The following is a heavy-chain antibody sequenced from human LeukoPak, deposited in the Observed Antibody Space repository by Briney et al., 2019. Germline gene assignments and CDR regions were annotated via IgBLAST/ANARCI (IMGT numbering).Heavy chain of an antibody. V-gene: IGHV3-30*03. D-gene: IGHD5-24*01. CDR1: GFTFSNYG. CDR3: AREDGDGLDY. J-gene: IGHJ4*02. Sequence: GGSLRLSCAASGFTFSNYGMHWVRQAPGKGLEWVAVTSYDGKNKYYADSVKGRFTISRDNSKNTLYLQMNSLRAEDTAVYYCAREDGDGLDYWGQGTLVTVSS. CDR2: TSYDGKNK.